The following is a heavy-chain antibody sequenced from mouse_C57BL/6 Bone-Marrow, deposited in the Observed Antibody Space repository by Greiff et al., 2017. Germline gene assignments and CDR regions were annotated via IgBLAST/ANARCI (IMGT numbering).Heavy chain of an antibody. V-gene: IGHV1-52*01. J-gene: IGHJ3*01. CDR1: CYTFTSYW. Sequence: QVQLQQPGAELVRPGSSVKLSCKASCYTFTSYWMHWVKPRPIQGLEWIGHIDPSDSETHYNQKFKDKATLTVAKSSSTAYMQLSSLTSEDSAVYYCAREFDGYYAWFADWGKGTLVTVSA. CDR2: IDPSDSET. D-gene: IGHD2-3*01. CDR3: AREFDGYYAWFAD.